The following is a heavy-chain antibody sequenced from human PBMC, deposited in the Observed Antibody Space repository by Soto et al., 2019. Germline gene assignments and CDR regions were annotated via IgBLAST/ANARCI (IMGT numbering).Heavy chain of an antibody. CDR2: IKQDGSES. V-gene: IGHV3-7*01. J-gene: IGHJ5*02. Sequence: GGSLRLSCAASGFTFSNYWMSWVRQAPGKGLEWVANIKQDGSESNYADSVKGRFTISRDNAENSLYLQMTSLRAEDTAVYYCASARHIGPWGQGTLVTV. D-gene: IGHD2-21*01. CDR3: ASARHIGP. CDR1: GFTFSNYW.